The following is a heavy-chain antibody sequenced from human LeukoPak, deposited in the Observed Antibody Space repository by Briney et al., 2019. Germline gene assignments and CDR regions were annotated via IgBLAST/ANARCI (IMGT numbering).Heavy chain of an antibody. CDR1: GYSISSGYY. CDR2: IYHSGST. V-gene: IGHV4-38-2*02. D-gene: IGHD3-22*01. J-gene: IGHJ4*02. CDR3: ARTYYYDSSGYSDC. Sequence: SETLSLTCTVSGYSISSGYYWGWIRQPPGKGLEWIGSIYHSGSTYYNPSLKSRVTISVDTSKNQFSLKLSSVTAADTAVYYCARTYYYDSSGYSDCWGQGTLVTVSP.